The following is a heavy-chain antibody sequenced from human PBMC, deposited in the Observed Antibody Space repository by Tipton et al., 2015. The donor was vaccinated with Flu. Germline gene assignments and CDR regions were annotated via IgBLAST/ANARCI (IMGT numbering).Heavy chain of an antibody. V-gene: IGHV1-69*01. CDR2: IIPIFGTA. J-gene: IGHJ4*02. Sequence: QMQLVQSGAEVKKPGSSVKVSCKASGGTFSSYAISWVRQAPGQGLEWMGGIIPIFGTANYAQKFQGRVTITADESTSTAYMELSSLRSEDAAVYYCARAQPPYYYGSGSYWTYWGQGTLVTVSS. D-gene: IGHD3-10*01. CDR1: GGTFSSYA. CDR3: ARAQPPYYYGSGSYWTY.